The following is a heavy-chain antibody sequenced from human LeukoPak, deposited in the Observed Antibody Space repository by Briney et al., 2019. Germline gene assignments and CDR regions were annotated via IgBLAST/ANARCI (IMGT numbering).Heavy chain of an antibody. J-gene: IGHJ4*02. Sequence: GASVKVSCKASGGNFSSYAISWVRQAPGQGLEWMGTIVPVLGSVTYAQNFKGRVRITADESKTTAYMELNSLRSEDTAVYYCSSSGVEEWQGLHFWGQGTLVTVSS. CDR3: SSSGVEEWQGLHF. V-gene: IGHV1-69*11. CDR2: IVPVLGSV. CDR1: GGNFSSYA. D-gene: IGHD3-3*01.